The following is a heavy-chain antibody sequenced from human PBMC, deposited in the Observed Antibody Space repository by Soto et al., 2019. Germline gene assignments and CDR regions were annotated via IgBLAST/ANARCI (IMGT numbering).Heavy chain of an antibody. J-gene: IGHJ3*02. CDR2: INHSGST. CDR1: GGAFRGYY. Sequence: PSETLSPTCAVFGGAFRGYYWGWIRQPPGKGLEWIGEINHSGSTNYNPSLKSRVTISVDTSKNQFSLKLSSVTAADTAVYYCAREKRYDSSGYAPDAFDIWGQGTMVTVSS. V-gene: IGHV4-34*01. CDR3: AREKRYDSSGYAPDAFDI. D-gene: IGHD3-22*01.